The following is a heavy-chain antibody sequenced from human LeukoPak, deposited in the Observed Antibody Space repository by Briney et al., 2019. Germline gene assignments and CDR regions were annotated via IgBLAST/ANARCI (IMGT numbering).Heavy chain of an antibody. Sequence: PSETLSLTCTVSGGSISSYYWSWIRQPPGKGLEWIGYIYYSGSTNYNPSLKSRVTISVDTSKNQFSLKLSSVTAADTAVYYCARDRNEAFDIWGQGTMVTVSS. V-gene: IGHV4-59*12. CDR1: GGSISSYY. J-gene: IGHJ3*02. CDR2: IYYSGST. D-gene: IGHD1-1*01. CDR3: ARDRNEAFDI.